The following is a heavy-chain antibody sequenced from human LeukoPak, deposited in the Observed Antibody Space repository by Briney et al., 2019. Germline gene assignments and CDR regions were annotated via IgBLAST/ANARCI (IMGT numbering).Heavy chain of an antibody. CDR2: ISSSSSTI. Sequence: PGGSLRLSCAASGFTFSSYSMNWVRQAPGKGLEWVSYISSSSSTIYYADSVKGRFTISRDNAKNSLYLQMNSLRAEDTAVYYCARDTYPRIYPYDQAFDYWGQGTLVTVSS. V-gene: IGHV3-48*01. CDR3: ARDTYPRIYPYDQAFDY. CDR1: GFTFSSYS. D-gene: IGHD1-1*01. J-gene: IGHJ4*02.